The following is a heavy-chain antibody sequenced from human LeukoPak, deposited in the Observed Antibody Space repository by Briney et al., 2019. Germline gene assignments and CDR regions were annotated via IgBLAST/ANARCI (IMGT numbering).Heavy chain of an antibody. CDR3: ARVGNNYGYYFDY. V-gene: IGHV4-59*01. CDR1: GGSIRGYY. D-gene: IGHD3-10*01. CDR2: VYYSGST. J-gene: IGHJ4*02. Sequence: SETVSLTCTVSGGSIRGYYWSWIRQPPGKGLELIGYVYYSGSTYYNPSLKSRLTMSVDTSKNQFTLRLNSVTAADTAVYYCARVGNNYGYYFDYWGQGTLVTVSS.